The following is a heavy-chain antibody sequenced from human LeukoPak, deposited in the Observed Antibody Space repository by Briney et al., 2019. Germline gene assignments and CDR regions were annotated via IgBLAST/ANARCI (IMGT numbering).Heavy chain of an antibody. D-gene: IGHD2-15*01. CDR2: IIPIFGTA. CDR1: GGTFSSYA. V-gene: IGHV1-69*05. Sequence: GASVKVSCKASGGTFSSYAISWVRQAPGQGLEWMGGIIPIFGTANYAQKFQGRVTITTDESTSTAYMELSSLRSEDTAVYYCAREGYCSGGSCYQGYNWLDPWGQGTLVTVSS. J-gene: IGHJ5*02. CDR3: AREGYCSGGSCYQGYNWLDP.